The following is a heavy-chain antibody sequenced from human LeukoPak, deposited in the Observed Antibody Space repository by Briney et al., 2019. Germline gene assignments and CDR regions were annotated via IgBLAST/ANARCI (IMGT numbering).Heavy chain of an antibody. J-gene: IGHJ4*02. CDR3: ARRFTGSRSDSEFDY. CDR1: GVSISAYS. Sequence: PSETLSLTCTVSGVSISAYSWSWIRQPPGKGLEWIGYIKNDGVTNYHPSLKSRVSISVDTSKSQFSLILSSVTAADTALYYCARRFTGSRSDSEFDYWGQGTLVTVSS. CDR2: IKNDGVT. V-gene: IGHV4-59*08. D-gene: IGHD3-10*01.